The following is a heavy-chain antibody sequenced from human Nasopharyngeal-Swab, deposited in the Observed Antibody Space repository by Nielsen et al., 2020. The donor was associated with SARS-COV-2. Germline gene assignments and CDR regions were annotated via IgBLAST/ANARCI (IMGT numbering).Heavy chain of an antibody. CDR2: IYYSGST. CDR3: ARDRKAYYDSSGFDY. J-gene: IGHJ4*02. CDR1: GGSISSYY. Sequence: SETLSLTCTVSGGSISSYYWSWIRQTPGKGLEWIGYIYYSGSTNYNPSLKSRVTISVDTSKNQFSLKLSSVTAADTAVYYCARDRKAYYDSSGFDYWGQGTLVTVSS. V-gene: IGHV4-59*13. D-gene: IGHD3-22*01.